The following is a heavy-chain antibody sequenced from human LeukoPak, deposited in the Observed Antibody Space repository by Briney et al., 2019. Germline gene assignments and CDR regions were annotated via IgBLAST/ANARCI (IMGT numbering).Heavy chain of an antibody. V-gene: IGHV4-4*09. D-gene: IGHD2-21*02. CDR1: GGSISSYY. CDR2: IYTSGST. J-gene: IGHJ4*02. Sequence: PSETLSLTCTVSGGSISSYYWSWIRQPPGKGLEWIGYIYTSGSTNYNPSLKSRVTISVDTSKNQSSLKLSSVTAADTAVYYCARHLPLAYCGGDCYSYDYWGQGTLVTVSS. CDR3: ARHLPLAYCGGDCYSYDY.